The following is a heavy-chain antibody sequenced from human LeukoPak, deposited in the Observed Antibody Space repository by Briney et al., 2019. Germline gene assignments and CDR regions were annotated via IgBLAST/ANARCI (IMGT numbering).Heavy chain of an antibody. Sequence: SETLSLTCAVYGGSFSGYYWSWIRQPPGKGLEWIGEINHSGSTNYNPSFKSRVTISVDTSKNQFSLKLSSVTAADTAVYYCARGMEYYDFWSGYSYYYYYMDVWGKGTTVTVSS. CDR3: ARGMEYYDFWSGYSYYYYYMDV. D-gene: IGHD3-3*01. J-gene: IGHJ6*03. V-gene: IGHV4-34*01. CDR2: INHSGST. CDR1: GGSFSGYY.